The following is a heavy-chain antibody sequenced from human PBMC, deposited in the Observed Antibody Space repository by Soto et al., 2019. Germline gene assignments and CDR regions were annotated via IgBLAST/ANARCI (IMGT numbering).Heavy chain of an antibody. CDR3: ARAESGGLRFFRRFDH. CDR2: IIPILGIA. D-gene: IGHD3-3*01. V-gene: IGHV1-69*02. Sequence: QVQLVQSGAEVKKPGSSVKVSCKASGGTFSSYTISWVRQAPGQGLEWMGRIIPILGIANYAQKFQGRVTITADKSTSTAYMELSSLRSEDTAVYSCARAESGGLRFFRRFDHWGQGTLVTVSS. J-gene: IGHJ5*02. CDR1: GGTFSSYT.